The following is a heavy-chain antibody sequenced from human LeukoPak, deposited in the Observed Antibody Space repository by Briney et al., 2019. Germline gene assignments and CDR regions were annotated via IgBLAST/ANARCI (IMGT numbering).Heavy chain of an antibody. Sequence: GGSLRLSCAASGFTFNNCAMCWVRQAQGKGLECVSTVSGSGSNTHYADSVKGRFTISRDNSKNTLYLQINGLRAEDTAVYYCAKMCSGGSAVDYWGQGTPVTVSS. D-gene: IGHD2-15*01. CDR2: VSGSGSNT. J-gene: IGHJ4*02. V-gene: IGHV3-23*01. CDR3: AKMCSGGSAVDY. CDR1: GFTFNNCA.